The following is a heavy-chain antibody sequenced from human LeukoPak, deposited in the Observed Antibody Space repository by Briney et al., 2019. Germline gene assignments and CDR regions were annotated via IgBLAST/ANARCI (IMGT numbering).Heavy chain of an antibody. CDR3: ARGKCDLTMIAMIGTAVEFYFDH. D-gene: IGHD3-22*01. CDR1: GGSFSDYD. CDR2: INHGGNT. V-gene: IGHV4-34*01. Sequence: KPSETLSLTCAVYGGSFSDYDCTWIRKPPGKGLEWIGEINHGGNTKYNPSLKSQVTISLATSKTQYPLTLRPVTAEATAVDFYARGKCDLTMIAMIGTAVEFYFDHWGRGSVVTVSS. J-gene: IGHJ4*02.